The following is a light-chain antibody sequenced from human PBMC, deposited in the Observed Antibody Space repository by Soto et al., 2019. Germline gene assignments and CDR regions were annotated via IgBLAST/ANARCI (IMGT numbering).Light chain of an antibody. CDR3: QQRSNWPGT. CDR2: DAS. Sequence: EIVLTQSPATLSLSPGERVTLSCRASQSVGSYLAWYQQKPDQAPRLLIYDASNRATSIPARFSGSGSGTNFTLTISSLEPEDFAVYYCQQRSNWPGTFGPGTKGDIK. V-gene: IGKV3-11*01. CDR1: QSVGSY. J-gene: IGKJ3*01.